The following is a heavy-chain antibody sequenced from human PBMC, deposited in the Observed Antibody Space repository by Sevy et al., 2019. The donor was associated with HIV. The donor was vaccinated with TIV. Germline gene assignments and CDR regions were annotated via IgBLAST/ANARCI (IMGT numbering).Heavy chain of an antibody. CDR1: GDSISGYY. CDR2: IYYSGIT. V-gene: IGHV4-59*01. Sequence: SETLSLTCTVSGDSISGYYWSWIRQPPGKGLEWIGYIYYSGITNYNPSLKSRVTISADTSKNQISLNLSSVTAADTAVYYCASGISARLDYWGQGTLVTVSS. J-gene: IGHJ4*02. CDR3: ASGISARLDY. D-gene: IGHD6-6*01.